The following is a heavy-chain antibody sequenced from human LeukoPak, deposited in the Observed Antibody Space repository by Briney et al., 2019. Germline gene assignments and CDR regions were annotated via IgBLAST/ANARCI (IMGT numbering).Heavy chain of an antibody. V-gene: IGHV1-46*01. Sequence: ASVKVSCKASGYTFTSYYMHWVRQAPGQGLEWMGIINPSGGSTSYAQKFQGRVTMTRDTSTSTVYMELSSLRSEDTAVYYCARAMAARRGGNWFDPWGQGTLVTVSS. CDR3: ARAMAARRGGNWFDP. D-gene: IGHD6-6*01. CDR1: GYTFTSYY. CDR2: INPSGGST. J-gene: IGHJ5*02.